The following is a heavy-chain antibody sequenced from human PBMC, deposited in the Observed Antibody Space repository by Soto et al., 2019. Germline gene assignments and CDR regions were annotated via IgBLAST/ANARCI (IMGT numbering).Heavy chain of an antibody. Sequence: EVQLLESGGGLVQPGGSLRLSCFASGFTFPNYAMSWVRQAPGKGLEWVSVVTGRASSTYYADSVEGRFTISRDNSRNTLFLQMNSLGAEDTAVYYCAKHLPSKKKQRLWADAFLIWGQGTMLTVSS. D-gene: IGHD6-25*01. V-gene: IGHV3-23*01. CDR2: VTGRASST. J-gene: IGHJ3*02. CDR3: AKHLPSKKKQRLWADAFLI. CDR1: GFTFPNYA.